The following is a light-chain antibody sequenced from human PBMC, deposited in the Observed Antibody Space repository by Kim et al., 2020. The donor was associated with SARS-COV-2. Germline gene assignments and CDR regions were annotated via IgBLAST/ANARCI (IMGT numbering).Light chain of an antibody. CDR1: QDIRNE. CDR2: GAS. CDR3: IKNDTYPIT. J-gene: IGKJ5*01. Sequence: DIQMTQSPSSLSASVGDRVTITCRASQDIRNELGWYQQNPGRAPKRLIYGASSLQSGVPSRFSGSGSGTEFTLTISSLQPEDFATYSCIKNDTYPITFGQGTRLEIK. V-gene: IGKV1-17*01.